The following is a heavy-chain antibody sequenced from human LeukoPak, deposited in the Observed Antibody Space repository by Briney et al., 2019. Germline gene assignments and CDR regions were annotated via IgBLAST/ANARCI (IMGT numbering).Heavy chain of an antibody. Sequence: GGSLRLSCAASGFTFSSYGMHWVRQAPGKGLEWVAVISYDGSNKYYADSVKGRFTISRDNSKNTLYLQMNSLRAEDTAVYYCARDRLDPDYYYYGMDVGGQGTSVTVPS. CDR3: ARDRLDPDYYYYGMDV. D-gene: IGHD3-22*01. CDR1: GFTFSSYG. CDR2: ISYDGSNK. J-gene: IGHJ6*02. V-gene: IGHV3-30*03.